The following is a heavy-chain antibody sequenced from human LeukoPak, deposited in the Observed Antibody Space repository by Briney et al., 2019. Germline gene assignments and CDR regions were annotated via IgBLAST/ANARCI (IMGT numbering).Heavy chain of an antibody. D-gene: IGHD3-16*01. CDR3: AKDNQRGGFQH. Sequence: QPGGSLRLSCAASGFSFDDNAMYWVRQAPGKGLEWVTHVRGGGSPTYYADSVKGRFNISRDNSKSSLYLQMNSLRSEDTALYYCAKDNQRGGFQHWGQGTLDTLPS. CDR1: GFSFDDNA. V-gene: IGHV3-43*02. J-gene: IGHJ1*01. CDR2: VRGGGSPT.